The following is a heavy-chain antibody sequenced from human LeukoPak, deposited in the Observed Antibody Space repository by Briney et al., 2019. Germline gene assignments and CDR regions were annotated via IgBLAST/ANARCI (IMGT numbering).Heavy chain of an antibody. D-gene: IGHD2-2*02. CDR2: INPNSGGT. CDR1: GYTFTGYY. CDR3: ARKEPIVVVSAAISRSPGFDP. V-gene: IGHV1-2*02. Sequence: ASVKVSCKASGYTFTGYYMHWVRQAPGQGLEWMGWINPNSGGTNYAQKFQGRVTMTRDTSISTAYMELTRLTSDDTAVYYCARKEPIVVVSAAISRSPGFDPWGQGTLVTVSS. J-gene: IGHJ5*02.